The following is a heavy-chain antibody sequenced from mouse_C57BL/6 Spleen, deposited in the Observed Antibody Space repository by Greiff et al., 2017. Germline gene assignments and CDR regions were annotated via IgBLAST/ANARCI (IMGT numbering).Heavy chain of an antibody. V-gene: IGHV1-69*01. D-gene: IGHD1-1*01. Sequence: QVQLQQPGAELVMPGASVKLSCKASGYTFTSYWMHWVKQRPGQGLEWIGEIYPAGGNTNYNEKFKGKSTLTVDKSSSTAYMQLSSLTSEDSAVYYCATIIAAVVAGLDYWGQGTTLTVSS. CDR1: GYTFTSYW. J-gene: IGHJ2*01. CDR3: ATIIAAVVAGLDY. CDR2: IYPAGGNT.